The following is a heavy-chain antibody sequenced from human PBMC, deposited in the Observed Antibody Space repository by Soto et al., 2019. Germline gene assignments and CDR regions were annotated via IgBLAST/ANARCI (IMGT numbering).Heavy chain of an antibody. V-gene: IGHV4-59*08. Sequence: SETLSLTCTVSGCSISSYYWRWIRQPPGKGLEWIGYIYYSGSTNYNPSLKSRVTISVDTSKNQFSLKLSSVTAADTAVYYCARLEYYYGSGSYLNYYYYGMDVWGQGTTVT. CDR3: ARLEYYYGSGSYLNYYYYGMDV. CDR1: GCSISSYY. D-gene: IGHD3-10*01. J-gene: IGHJ6*02. CDR2: IYYSGST.